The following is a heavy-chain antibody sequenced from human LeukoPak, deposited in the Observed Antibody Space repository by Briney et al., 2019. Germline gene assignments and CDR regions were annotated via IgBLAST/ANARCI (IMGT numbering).Heavy chain of an antibody. Sequence: ASVKVSCKASGYTFTSYGISWVRQAPGQGLEWMGIINPSGGSTSYAQKFQGRVTMTRDTSTSTVYMELSSLRSEDTAVYYCARVGRPDRVYFDYWGQGTLVTVSS. D-gene: IGHD3-10*01. CDR3: ARVGRPDRVYFDY. V-gene: IGHV1-46*01. CDR2: INPSGGST. CDR1: GYTFTSYG. J-gene: IGHJ4*02.